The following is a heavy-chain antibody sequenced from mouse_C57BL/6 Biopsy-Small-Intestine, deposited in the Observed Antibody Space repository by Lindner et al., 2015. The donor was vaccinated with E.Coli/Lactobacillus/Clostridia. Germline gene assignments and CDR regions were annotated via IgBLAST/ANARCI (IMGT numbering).Heavy chain of an antibody. V-gene: IGHV5-17*01. CDR1: GFTFSDYG. CDR2: ISSGSSTI. CDR3: ARRENYFDY. J-gene: IGHJ2*01. Sequence: VQLQESGGGLVKPGGSLKLSCAASGFTFSDYGMHWVRQAPEKGLEWVAYISSGSSTIYYADTVKGRFTISRDNAKNTLFPQMTSLRSEDTAMYYCARRENYFDYWGQGTTLTVSS.